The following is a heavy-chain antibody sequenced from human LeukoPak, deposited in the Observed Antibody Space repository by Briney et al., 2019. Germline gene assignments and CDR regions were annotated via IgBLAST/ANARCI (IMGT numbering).Heavy chain of an antibody. CDR3: AKDRDYYGSGSDY. CDR2: IKQDGSET. Sequence: PGGSLRLSCAASGFTFSSYWMSWVRQAPGKGLEWVANIKQDGSETFYVDSVKGRFTISRDNAKNSLFLQMNSLRAEDTAIYYCAKDRDYYGSGSDYWGQGTLVTVSS. D-gene: IGHD3-10*01. J-gene: IGHJ4*02. V-gene: IGHV3-7*01. CDR1: GFTFSSYW.